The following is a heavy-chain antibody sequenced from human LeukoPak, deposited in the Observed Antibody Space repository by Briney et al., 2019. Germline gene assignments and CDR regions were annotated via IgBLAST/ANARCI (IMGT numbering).Heavy chain of an antibody. Sequence: GASVKVSCKASGYTFTTYSITWVRQAPGQGLEWTGWISGANGDTNYAEKFQGRITMTTDSSTSTAYMDLRSLTPDDTGLYYCARLWADTAYWGQGTLVTVSS. J-gene: IGHJ4*02. CDR3: ARLWADTAY. CDR2: ISGANGDT. CDR1: GYTFTTYS. V-gene: IGHV1-18*01. D-gene: IGHD1-26*01.